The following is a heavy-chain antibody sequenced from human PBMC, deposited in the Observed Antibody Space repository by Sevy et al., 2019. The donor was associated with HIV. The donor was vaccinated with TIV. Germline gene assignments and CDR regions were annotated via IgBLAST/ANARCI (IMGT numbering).Heavy chain of an antibody. D-gene: IGHD3-3*01. CDR3: ARSGFLEWAGSTRGPRNWFDP. CDR2: IYYSGRT. CDR1: GGSMRNFY. J-gene: IGHJ5*02. V-gene: IGHV4-59*13. Sequence: SETLSLTCSVSGGSMRNFYWSWIRQPPGKGLEWIGNIYYSGRTNYNPSLKSRVTMSVDTSKNQFSLKLSSVTAADTTVYYCARSGFLEWAGSTRGPRNWFDPWGQGTLVTVSS.